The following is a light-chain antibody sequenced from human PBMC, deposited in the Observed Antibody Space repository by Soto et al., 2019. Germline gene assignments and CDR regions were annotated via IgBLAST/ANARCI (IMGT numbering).Light chain of an antibody. CDR1: RYIRSD. Sequence: DIQMTQSPSSLSASLGDKVTITCRASRYIRSDLSWYQQRPGQAPKVLIYAASTLQSGVPSRFSGSGSGTDFTLTISCLQSEDFATYYCQQYYSYPQTFGGGTKVDIK. V-gene: IGKV1-17*01. CDR2: AAS. CDR3: QQYYSYPQT. J-gene: IGKJ4*01.